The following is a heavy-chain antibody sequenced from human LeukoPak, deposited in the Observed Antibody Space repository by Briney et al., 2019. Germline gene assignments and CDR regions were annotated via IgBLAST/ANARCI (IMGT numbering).Heavy chain of an antibody. CDR2: MSGSGVNT. J-gene: IGHJ4*02. Sequence: GGTLRLSCAASGFTFRSYGMSWVRQAPGKGLEWVSGMSGSGVNTDYADSVKGRSTISRDSSKNTLYLQMNRLRAEDAAVYYCAKAPVTTCSGAYCYPFDYWGQGTLVTVSS. CDR3: AKAPVTTCSGAYCYPFDY. D-gene: IGHD2-21*01. V-gene: IGHV3-23*01. CDR1: GFTFRSYG.